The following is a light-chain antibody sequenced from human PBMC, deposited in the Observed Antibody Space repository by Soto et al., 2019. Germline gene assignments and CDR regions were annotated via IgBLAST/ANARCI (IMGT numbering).Light chain of an antibody. Sequence: DIVITQYPLSLPVTPGEPASISCRSSQSLLHSNGYNYLDWYLQKPGQSPQLLIYLGSNRASGVPDRFSGSGSGTDFTLKISRVEAEDVGVYYCMQALQTPVTFGPGTKVDIK. CDR3: MQALQTPVT. CDR2: LGS. J-gene: IGKJ3*01. CDR1: QSLLHSNGYNY. V-gene: IGKV2-28*01.